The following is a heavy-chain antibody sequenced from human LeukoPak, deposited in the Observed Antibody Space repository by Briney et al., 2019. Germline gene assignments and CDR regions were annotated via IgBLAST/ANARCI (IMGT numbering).Heavy chain of an antibody. CDR2: INPNSGGT. CDR3: ARDWGVHFDWLFDSEYYFDY. CDR1: GYTFTGYY. J-gene: IGHJ4*02. D-gene: IGHD3-9*01. V-gene: IGHV1-2*02. Sequence: GASVKVSFKASGYTFTGYYMHWVRQAPGQGLEWMGWINPNSGGTNYAQKFQGRVTMTRDTSISTAYMKLSRVRSEDTDVYYCARDWGVHFDWLFDSEYYFDYWGQGTLVTVSS.